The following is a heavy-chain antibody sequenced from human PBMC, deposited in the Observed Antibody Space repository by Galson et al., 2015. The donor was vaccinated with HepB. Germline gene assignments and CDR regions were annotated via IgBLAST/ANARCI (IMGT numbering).Heavy chain of an antibody. J-gene: IGHJ6*02. CDR1: GYTFTGYY. V-gene: IGHV1-2*02. CDR2: INPNSGGT. CDR3: ARWRDWNNYYGMDV. Sequence: SVKVSCKASGYTFTGYYMHWVRQAPGQGLEWMGWINPNSGGTNYAQKFQGRVTMTRDTSISTAYMELSRLRSDDTAVYYCARWRDWNNYYGMDVWGQGTTVTVSS. D-gene: IGHD1-1*01.